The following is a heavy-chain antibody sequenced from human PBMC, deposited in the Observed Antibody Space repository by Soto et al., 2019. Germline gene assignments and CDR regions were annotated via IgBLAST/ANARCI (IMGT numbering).Heavy chain of an antibody. CDR1: GGTFSSYT. CDR2: IIPILGIA. CDR3: ANSCGGCTAFDI. Sequence: QVQLVQSGAEVKKPGSSVKVSCKASGGTFSSYTISWVRQAPGQGLEWMGRIIPILGIANYAQKFQGRVTITADKYTNTAYMELSSLRSDDTAVYYCANSCGGCTAFDIWGQGTMVTVSS. V-gene: IGHV1-69*02. J-gene: IGHJ3*02. D-gene: IGHD2-21*01.